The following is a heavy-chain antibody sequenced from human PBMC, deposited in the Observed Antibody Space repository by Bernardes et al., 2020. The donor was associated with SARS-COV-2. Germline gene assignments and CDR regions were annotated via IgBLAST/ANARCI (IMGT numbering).Heavy chain of an antibody. CDR2: ISYSVIT. CDR1: GGSISSDY. CDR3: ARLAFYDSSGYFVGAFDV. V-gene: IGHV4-59*01. J-gene: IGHJ3*01. Sequence: SETLSLTCTVSGGSISSDYWSWIRPPPGKGLEWIGYISYSVITNYNPTLKGRVTNSSDTSKIQFSLKLSSVTAADTAVYYCARLAFYDSSGYFVGAFDVWSQGTMVTVSS. D-gene: IGHD3-22*01.